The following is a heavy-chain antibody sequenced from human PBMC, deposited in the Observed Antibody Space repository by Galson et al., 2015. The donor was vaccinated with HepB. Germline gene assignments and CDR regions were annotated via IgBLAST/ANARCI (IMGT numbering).Heavy chain of an antibody. CDR2: ISGGGGST. CDR3: AKDQDLKGYCTSTSCRGAEY. J-gene: IGHJ4*02. CDR1: GFTFSNYA. D-gene: IGHD2-2*01. Sequence: LRLSCAASGFTFSNYAMSWVRQAPGKGLEWVSGISGGGGSTYYADSVRGRFTISRDNSKNTLYVQMNSLRAEDTAVYYCAKDQDLKGYCTSTSCRGAEYWGQGTLVTVYS. V-gene: IGHV3-23*01.